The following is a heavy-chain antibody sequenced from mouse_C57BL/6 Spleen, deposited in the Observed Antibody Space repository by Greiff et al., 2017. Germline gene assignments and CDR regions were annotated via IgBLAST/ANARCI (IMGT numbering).Heavy chain of an antibody. CDR2: IYPSDSET. CDR3: ARKGGLRQDAMDY. Sequence: VQLQQPGAELVRPGSSVKLSCKASGYTFTSYWMDWVKQRPGQGLEWIGNIYPSDSETHYNQKFKDKATLTVDKSSSTAYMQLSSLTSEDSAVYYCARKGGLRQDAMDYWGQGTSVTVSS. V-gene: IGHV1-61*01. D-gene: IGHD2-4*01. J-gene: IGHJ4*01. CDR1: GYTFTSYW.